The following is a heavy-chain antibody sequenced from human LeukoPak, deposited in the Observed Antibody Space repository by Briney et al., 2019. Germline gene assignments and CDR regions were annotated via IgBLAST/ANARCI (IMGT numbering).Heavy chain of an antibody. CDR3: ARLTTSGGSGFDY. V-gene: IGHV4-61*02. Sequence: PSQTLSLTCTVSGGSISSGSYYWSWIRQPAGKGLEWIGRIYTSGSTNYNPSLKSRVTISVDTSKNQFSLKLSSVTAADTAVYYCARLTTSGGSGFDYWGQGTLVTVSS. J-gene: IGHJ4*02. CDR1: GGSISSGSYY. D-gene: IGHD4-17*01. CDR2: IYTSGST.